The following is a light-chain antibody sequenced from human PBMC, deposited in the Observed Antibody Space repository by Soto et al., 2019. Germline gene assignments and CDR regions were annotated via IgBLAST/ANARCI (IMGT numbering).Light chain of an antibody. V-gene: IGKV3-15*01. CDR3: QQYNSWWT. CDR2: GAS. CDR1: QSVSSD. Sequence: EIVMTQSPATLSVSPGERATLSCRASQSVSSDLAWYQQKPGQAPRLLIYGASTRATGIPARFSGSGSGTEFTLTIGSLQSEDFAVYYCQQYNSWWTFGQGTKVEIK. J-gene: IGKJ1*01.